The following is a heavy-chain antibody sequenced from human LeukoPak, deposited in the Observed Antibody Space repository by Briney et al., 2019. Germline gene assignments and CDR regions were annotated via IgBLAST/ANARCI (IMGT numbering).Heavy chain of an antibody. CDR3: AVLLYRHYHWFDS. Sequence: SETLSLTCTVSGASISSNSFYWRWIRQPPGKGLECIVTIYYNGDTFYSPSLKSRVTMSVDTSASQFSLKLPSVTAADTAVYYCAVLLYRHYHWFDSWGRGTLVSVSS. J-gene: IGHJ5*01. D-gene: IGHD3-16*02. V-gene: IGHV4-39*01. CDR2: IYYNGDT. CDR1: GASISSNSFY.